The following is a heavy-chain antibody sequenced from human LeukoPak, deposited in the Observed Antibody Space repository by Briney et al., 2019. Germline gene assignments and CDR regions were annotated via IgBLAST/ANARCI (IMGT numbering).Heavy chain of an antibody. V-gene: IGHV1-8*01. CDR3: ARTRYCSSTSCRTNWFDP. J-gene: IGHJ5*02. Sequence: ASVKVSCKASGYTFTSYDINWVRQATGQGLEWMGWMNPNSGNTGHAQKFQGRVTMTRNTSISTAYMELSSLRSEDTAVYYCARTRYCSSTSCRTNWFDPWGQGTLVTVSS. D-gene: IGHD2-2*01. CDR2: MNPNSGNT. CDR1: GYTFTSYD.